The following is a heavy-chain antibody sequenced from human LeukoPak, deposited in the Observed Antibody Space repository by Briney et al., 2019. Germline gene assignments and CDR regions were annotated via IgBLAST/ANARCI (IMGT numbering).Heavy chain of an antibody. D-gene: IGHD4-11*01. J-gene: IGHJ4*02. Sequence: GSLRLSCAASGFTFDDYAMHWVRQAPGKGLEWVAFIPYDGSDKFYADSVKGRFTISRDNSKNTLYLQMNSLRAEDTAVYYCAAMTSVTTGDYWGQGTLVTVSS. CDR2: IPYDGSDK. V-gene: IGHV3-30*02. CDR3: AAMTSVTTGDY. CDR1: GFTFDDYA.